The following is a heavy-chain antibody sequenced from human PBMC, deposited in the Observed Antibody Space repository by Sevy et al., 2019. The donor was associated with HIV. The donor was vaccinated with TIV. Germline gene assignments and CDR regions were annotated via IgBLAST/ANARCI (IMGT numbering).Heavy chain of an antibody. CDR2: IYPNGGDT. CDR3: ARGKGEEWLLYLDN. Sequence: ASVKVSCKTSGYTFAAYYIHWVRQAPGQGLEWLGWIYPNGGDTTYAQKFQGRVTVTMITSINTVYMELSRLGSDDTVVYYWARGKGEEWLLYLDNWGQGTLVTVSS. CDR1: GYTFAAYY. V-gene: IGHV1-2*02. D-gene: IGHD3-3*01. J-gene: IGHJ4*02.